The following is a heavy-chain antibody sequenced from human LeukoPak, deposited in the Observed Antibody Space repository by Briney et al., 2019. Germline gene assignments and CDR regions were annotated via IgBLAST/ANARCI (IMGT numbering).Heavy chain of an antibody. CDR1: GYPFSNYA. J-gene: IGHJ4*02. D-gene: IGHD3-3*01. CDR2: ISVESGDT. CDR3: VRDLREDNISGVINLWGFAY. V-gene: IGHV1-18*01. Sequence: ASVKVSCKASGYPFSNYAINWVRQAPGQGLEWMGWISVESGDTKYAQKLQDRVTMTTETSTSTAYMELRSLGSDDTAVYYCVRDLREDNISGVINLWGFAYWGQGTLVSVSS.